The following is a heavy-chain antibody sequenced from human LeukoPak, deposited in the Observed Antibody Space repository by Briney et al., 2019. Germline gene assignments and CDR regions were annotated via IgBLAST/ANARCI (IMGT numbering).Heavy chain of an antibody. V-gene: IGHV4-59*12. D-gene: IGHD3-22*01. CDR1: GGSISSYY. J-gene: IGHJ4*02. CDR2: IYYSGST. CDR3: AVNYYDSSGYSYYFDY. Sequence: PSETLSLTCTVSGGSISSYYWSWIRQPPGKGLEWIGYIYYSGSTNYNPSLKSRVTISVDTSKNQFSLKLSSVTAADTAVYYCAVNYYDSSGYSYYFDYWGQGTLITVSS.